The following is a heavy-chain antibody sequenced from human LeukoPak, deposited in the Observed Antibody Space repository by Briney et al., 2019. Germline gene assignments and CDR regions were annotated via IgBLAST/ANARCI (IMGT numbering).Heavy chain of an antibody. J-gene: IGHJ4*02. Sequence: SDTLSLTCTVSGRSIRSYHWSWLRQPRGKSLEWLGYIYDSGSTNFNPSLKSRVTISVGTPKNQFSLKLSSVTAADTAVYYCAREAYCGGDCYSGFDYWGQGTLVTVSS. CDR3: AREAYCGGDCYSGFDY. V-gene: IGHV4-59*01. CDR2: IYDSGST. CDR1: GRSIRSYH. D-gene: IGHD2-21*02.